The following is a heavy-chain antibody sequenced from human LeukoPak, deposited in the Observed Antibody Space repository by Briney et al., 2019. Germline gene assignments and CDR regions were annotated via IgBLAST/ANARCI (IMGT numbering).Heavy chain of an antibody. CDR1: GGSISSSSYY. J-gene: IGHJ4*02. CDR3: ARLDGIAAAADY. D-gene: IGHD6-13*01. Sequence: SETLSLTCTVSGGSISSSSYYWGWLRQPPGKGLEWIGSIYYSGSTYYNPSLKSRVTISVDTSKNQFSLKLSSVTAADTAVYYCARLDGIAAAADYWGQGTLVTVSS. V-gene: IGHV4-39*01. CDR2: IYYSGST.